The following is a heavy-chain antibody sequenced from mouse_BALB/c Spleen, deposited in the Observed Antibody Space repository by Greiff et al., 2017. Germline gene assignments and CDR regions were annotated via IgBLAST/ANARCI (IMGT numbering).Heavy chain of an antibody. CDR3: ARGDDGNFVNFDV. D-gene: IGHD2-3*01. Sequence: QVQLQQSGPQLVRPGASVKISCKASGYSFTSYWMHWVKQRPGQGLEWIGMIDPSDSETGLNLRFKDKATLTVDKSSSTAYMQLSSPTSEDSAVYYCARGDDGNFVNFDVWGAGTTVTVSS. CDR1: GYSFTSYW. CDR2: IDPSDSET. V-gene: IGHV1S126*01. J-gene: IGHJ1*01.